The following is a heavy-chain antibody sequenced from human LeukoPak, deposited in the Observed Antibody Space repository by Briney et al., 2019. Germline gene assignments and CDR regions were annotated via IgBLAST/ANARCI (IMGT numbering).Heavy chain of an antibody. J-gene: IGHJ6*03. CDR2: ISSSSSTI. CDR1: GFTFSSYS. V-gene: IGHV3-48*04. Sequence: GGSLRLSCAASGFTFSSYSMNWVRQAPGKGLEWVSYISSSSSTIYYADSVKGRFTISRDNAKNSLYLQMNSLRAEDTAVYYCARVAGSTLYYYSYYMDVWGKGTTVTVSS. D-gene: IGHD3-10*01. CDR3: ARVAGSTLYYYSYYMDV.